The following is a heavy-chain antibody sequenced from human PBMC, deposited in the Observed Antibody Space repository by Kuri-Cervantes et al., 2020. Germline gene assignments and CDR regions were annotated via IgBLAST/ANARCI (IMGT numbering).Heavy chain of an antibody. CDR2: IGDTGTAT. D-gene: IGHD5-18*01. CDR1: GFTFSSYW. Sequence: GGSLRLSCAASGFTFSSYWMTWVRQAPGKGLEWVSVIGDTGTATKFADSVKGRFTISRDNSKNAVYLQMNSLRAEDTAVYYCAKEGNTGYSYFQDAFDIWGQGTMVTVSS. CDR3: AKEGNTGYSYFQDAFDI. V-gene: IGHV3-23*01. J-gene: IGHJ3*02.